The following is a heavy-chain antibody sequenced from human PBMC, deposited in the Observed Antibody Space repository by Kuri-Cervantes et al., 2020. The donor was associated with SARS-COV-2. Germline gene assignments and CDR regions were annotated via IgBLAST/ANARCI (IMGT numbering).Heavy chain of an antibody. CDR3: ARDSAWANGDNSYYFDF. V-gene: IGHV3-11*05. CDR1: GFTFSDYY. J-gene: IGHJ4*02. D-gene: IGHD4-17*01. CDR2: ISYSGTYT. Sequence: GESLKISCAASGFTFSDYYMSWIRQAPGKGLEWISYISYSGTYTEYTDSVKGRFSVSRDNTENSLVLQMDSLRAEDTAIYYCARDSAWANGDNSYYFDFWGQGTLVTVSS.